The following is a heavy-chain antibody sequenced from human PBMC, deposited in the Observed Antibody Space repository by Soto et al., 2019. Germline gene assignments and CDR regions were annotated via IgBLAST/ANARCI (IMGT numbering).Heavy chain of an antibody. D-gene: IGHD3-16*01. CDR3: AREGLTPRYYYGMDV. CDR2: IIPIFGTA. Sequence: QVQLVQSGAEVKKPGSSVKVSCKASGGTFSSYAISWVRQAPGPGLEWMGGIIPIFGTANYAQKIQGRVTIPEDKSTSTAYIELSSLRSEDTAVYYCAREGLTPRYYYGMDVWGQGTTVTVSS. V-gene: IGHV1-69*06. J-gene: IGHJ6*02. CDR1: GGTFSSYA.